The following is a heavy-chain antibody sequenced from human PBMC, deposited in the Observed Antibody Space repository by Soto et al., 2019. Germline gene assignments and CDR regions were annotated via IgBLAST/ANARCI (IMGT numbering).Heavy chain of an antibody. J-gene: IGHJ4*02. D-gene: IGHD3-9*01. CDR1: GYTFTGYY. V-gene: IGHV3-74*01. CDR2: ISGDGVTT. CDR3: AREYYGLLTGYYTDY. Sequence: SCKASGYTFTGYYMHWVRHTPGKGLDWVARISGDGVTTYYADSVTGRFTVSRDNAKNTLSLQISGLRAEDTAVYYCAREYYGLLTGYYTDYWGQGTLVTVSS.